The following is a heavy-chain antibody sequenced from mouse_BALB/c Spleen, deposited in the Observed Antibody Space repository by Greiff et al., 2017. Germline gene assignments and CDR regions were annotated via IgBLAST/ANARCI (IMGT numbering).Heavy chain of an antibody. Sequence: SGPELVKPGALVKISCKASGYTFTSYDINWVKQRPGQGLEWIGWIYPGDGSTKYNEKFKGKATLTADKSSSTAYMQLSSLTSENSAVYFCARGRYDYDLDYWGQGTTLTVSS. CDR3: ARGRYDYDLDY. J-gene: IGHJ2*01. CDR1: GYTFTSYD. V-gene: IGHV1S33*01. CDR2: IYPGDGST. D-gene: IGHD2-4*01.